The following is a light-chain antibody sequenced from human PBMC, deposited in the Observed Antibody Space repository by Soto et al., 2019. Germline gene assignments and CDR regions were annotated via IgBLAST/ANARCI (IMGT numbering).Light chain of an antibody. Sequence: EIVLTQSPATLSLSPGERATLSCRASQYVSSFLAWYQQKAGQAPRLLIYDASHRATGIPARFSGSGSGTDFTLTINSLEPEDFATYYCQQSYSGPLTFGGGTKVEIK. CDR2: DAS. CDR1: QYVSSF. V-gene: IGKV3-11*01. CDR3: QQSYSGPLT. J-gene: IGKJ4*01.